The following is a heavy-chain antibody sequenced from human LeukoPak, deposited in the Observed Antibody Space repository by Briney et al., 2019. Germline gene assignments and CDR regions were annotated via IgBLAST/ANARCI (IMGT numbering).Heavy chain of an antibody. V-gene: IGHV3-48*04. CDR1: GFSLSLYS. CDR3: ARDLGDGYNCALAY. D-gene: IGHD5-24*01. Sequence: GGSLRLSCAASGFSLSLYSMNWVRQAPGKGLEWVSYISSTSRTIYYAEPVKGRFTISRDNPKNSLHLQMNSLRAEDTAVYYCARDLGDGYNCALAYWGQGALVTVSS. J-gene: IGHJ4*02. CDR2: ISSTSRTI.